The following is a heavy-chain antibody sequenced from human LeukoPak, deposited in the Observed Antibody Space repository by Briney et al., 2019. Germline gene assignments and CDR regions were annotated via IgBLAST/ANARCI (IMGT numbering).Heavy chain of an antibody. CDR1: GGSISSSSYH. V-gene: IGHV4-39*01. J-gene: IGHJ5*02. CDR2: IYYSGST. D-gene: IGHD2-8*01. CDR3: ARHSVIVLTAYAIPNWFHH. Sequence: SETLSLTCTVSGGSISSSSYHWGWIRQPPGKGLEWIVSIYYSGSTYNNPSLRSRVTISVDTSKNQFSLKLSSVTAADTAVYYCARHSVIVLTAYAIPNWFHHWGQGILVTVSS.